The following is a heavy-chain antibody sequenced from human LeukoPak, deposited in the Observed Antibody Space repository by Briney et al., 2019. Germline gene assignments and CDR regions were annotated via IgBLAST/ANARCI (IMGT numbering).Heavy chain of an antibody. CDR2: IYSDGTT. CDR3: AKSTPRSYSGNLPFDY. Sequence: GGSLRLSCAVSGFTVSSNYISWVRQAPGKGLEWVSVIYSDGTTYYADSVKGRVTISRDNSKNTLYLQMNSLRAEDTAVYYCAKSTPRSYSGNLPFDYWGQGTLVTVSS. CDR1: GFTVSSNY. J-gene: IGHJ4*02. D-gene: IGHD4-23*01. V-gene: IGHV3-66*01.